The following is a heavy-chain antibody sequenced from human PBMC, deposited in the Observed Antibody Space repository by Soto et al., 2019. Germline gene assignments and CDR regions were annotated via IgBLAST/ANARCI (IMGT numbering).Heavy chain of an antibody. V-gene: IGHV3-23*01. Sequence: GSLRLSCAASGFTFSSYAMSWVRQAPGKGLECVSAISGSGGSTYYADSVKGRFTISRDNSKNTLYLQMNSLRAEDTAVYYCAKDQRYCSSTSCPRYYYYMEVWGKGTSVTVSS. CDR3: AKDQRYCSSTSCPRYYYYMEV. CDR1: GFTFSSYA. D-gene: IGHD2-2*01. CDR2: ISGSGGST. J-gene: IGHJ6*03.